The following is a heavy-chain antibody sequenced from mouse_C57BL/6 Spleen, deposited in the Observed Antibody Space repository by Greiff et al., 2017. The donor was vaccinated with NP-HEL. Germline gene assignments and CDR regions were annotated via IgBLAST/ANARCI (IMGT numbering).Heavy chain of an antibody. CDR1: GYTFTSYW. CDR2: INPSNVGT. J-gene: IGHJ4*01. CDR3: ARRDRRAMDY. Sequence: VQLQQSGTELVKPGASVKLSCKASGYTFTSYWMHWVKQRPGQGLEWIGNINPSNVGTNYNEKFKCKVTLTVDKSSSTAYLQLSSLTSEDSAVYYCARRDRRAMDYWDQGTSVTVAS. V-gene: IGHV1-53*01.